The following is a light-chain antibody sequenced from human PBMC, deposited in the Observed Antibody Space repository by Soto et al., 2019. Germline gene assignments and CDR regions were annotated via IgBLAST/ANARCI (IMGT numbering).Light chain of an antibody. CDR3: QQYESSPTT. CDR1: QSVSGTY. V-gene: IGKV3-20*01. CDR2: AAS. Sequence: EIGLTQSPGTLSLSPGERATLSCRAIQSVSGTYLAWYQQKPGQAPPLLIYAASSRATGIPDRFSGSGSGTDFTLTISRLEPEDFAVYYCQQYESSPTTFGGGTKVEIK. J-gene: IGKJ4*01.